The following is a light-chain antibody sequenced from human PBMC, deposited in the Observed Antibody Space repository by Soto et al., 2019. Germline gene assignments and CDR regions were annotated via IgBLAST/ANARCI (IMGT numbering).Light chain of an antibody. CDR1: QSVSSSY. CDR3: QQYVGSIT. Sequence: EIALTQSPGTLSLSPGERATLSCRASQSVSSSYLAWYQQKPGQAPRLLIYGASSRATGIPDRFSGSGSGTDFTLTISRLDPEDFAVYYCQQYVGSITFGQGTRLEIE. J-gene: IGKJ5*01. V-gene: IGKV3-20*01. CDR2: GAS.